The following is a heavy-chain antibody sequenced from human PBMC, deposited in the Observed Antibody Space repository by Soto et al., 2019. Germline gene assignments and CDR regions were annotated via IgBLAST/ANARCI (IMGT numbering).Heavy chain of an antibody. J-gene: IGHJ4*02. CDR1: GYTFTSYG. CDR2: ISAYNGNT. CDR3: ANYYYASSGYVGGFDY. Sequence: ASVKVSCKASGYTFTSYGISWVRQAPGQGLEWMGWISAYNGNTNYAQKLQGRVTMTTDTSTSTAYMELRSLRSDDTAVYYCANYYYASSGYVGGFDYWGQGTLVTVSS. D-gene: IGHD3-22*01. V-gene: IGHV1-18*01.